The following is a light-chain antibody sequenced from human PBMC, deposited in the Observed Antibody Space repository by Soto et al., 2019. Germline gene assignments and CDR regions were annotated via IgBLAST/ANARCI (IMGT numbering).Light chain of an antibody. J-gene: IGKJ4*01. CDR3: QQYNNWPLT. Sequence: EIVMTQSPATLSVSPGERATLSCRASQSVSSNLAWYQQKPGQAPRLLIYVASTRATGIPARFSGSGSGTEFTLTISSLQYEDFAVYYCQQYNNWPLTFGGGTKVEIK. CDR2: VAS. V-gene: IGKV3-15*01. CDR1: QSVSSN.